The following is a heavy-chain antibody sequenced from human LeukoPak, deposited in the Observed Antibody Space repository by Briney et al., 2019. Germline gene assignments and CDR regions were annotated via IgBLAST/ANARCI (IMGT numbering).Heavy chain of an antibody. Sequence: SETLSLTCTVSGGSFSSSSYYWGWIRQPPGKGLEWIGSMYYGGSTYYNPSLKSRVTISGDTSKSQFSLKLTSLTAADTALYFCATPRYNWNYYFDSWGQGTLVTVSS. CDR2: MYYGGST. J-gene: IGHJ4*02. V-gene: IGHV4-39*01. D-gene: IGHD1-7*01. CDR3: ATPRYNWNYYFDS. CDR1: GGSFSSSSYY.